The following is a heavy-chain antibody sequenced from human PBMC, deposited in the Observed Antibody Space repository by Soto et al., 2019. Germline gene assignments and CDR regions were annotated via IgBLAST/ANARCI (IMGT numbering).Heavy chain of an antibody. CDR2: IYYSGIT. J-gene: IGHJ3*02. D-gene: IGHD3-3*01. CDR1: GGSISSYY. Sequence: SETLSLTFTVSGGSISSYYWSWIRQPPGKGLEWIVYIYYSGITNYNPSLKSRVTISVDTSKNQFSLKLSSVTAADTAVYYCARAAPLRGYDFWSGFREPDAFDIWGQGTMVTVSS. CDR3: ARAAPLRGYDFWSGFREPDAFDI. V-gene: IGHV4-59*01.